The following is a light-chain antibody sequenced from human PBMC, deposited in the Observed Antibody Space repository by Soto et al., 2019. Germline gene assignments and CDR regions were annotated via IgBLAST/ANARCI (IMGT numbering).Light chain of an antibody. J-gene: IGLJ3*02. V-gene: IGLV1-51*01. CDR3: ATWDSSLGAVV. CDR1: SFNIGGNY. CDR2: GNN. Sequence: QSVLTQPPSVSPAPGQKVTISCSGSSFNIGGNYVSWYVQLPGTAPKFLIYGNNKRPSGIPDRFSGSKSGTSATLGITGLQTEDEADYYCATWDSSLGAVVFGGGTK.